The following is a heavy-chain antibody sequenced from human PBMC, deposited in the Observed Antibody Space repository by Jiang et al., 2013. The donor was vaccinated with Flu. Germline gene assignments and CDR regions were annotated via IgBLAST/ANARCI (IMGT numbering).Heavy chain of an antibody. CDR1: GFTFNYFG. CDR2: IRFDGSSK. V-gene: IGHV3-30*02. CDR3: ATLRGSSYDTYLMDS. D-gene: IGHD3-9*01. J-gene: IGHJ4*02. Sequence: VQLVESGGGVVQPGGSLRLSCAVSGFTFNYFGMHWVRQAPGKGLEWLAFIRFDGSSKLYADSVKGRFSIARDNSKNTLYLQMNSLRSEDTAVYFCATLRGSSYDTYLMDSWGQGTLVTVSS.